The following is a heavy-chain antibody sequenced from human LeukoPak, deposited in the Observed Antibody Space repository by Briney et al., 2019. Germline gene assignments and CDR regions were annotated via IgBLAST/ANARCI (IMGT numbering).Heavy chain of an antibody. Sequence: ASVKVSCKASGYTFTSYAMHWVRQAPGQRLEWMGWINAGNGNTKYSQKFQGRVTITRDMSTSTAYMELSSLRSEDTAVYYCAADYSGDSELKYWGQGTLVTVSS. J-gene: IGHJ4*02. D-gene: IGHD3-10*01. CDR1: GYTFTSYA. CDR3: AADYSGDSELKY. V-gene: IGHV1-3*01. CDR2: INAGNGNT.